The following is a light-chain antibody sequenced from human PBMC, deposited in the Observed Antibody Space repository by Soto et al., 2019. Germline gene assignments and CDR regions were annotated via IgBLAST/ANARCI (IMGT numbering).Light chain of an antibody. J-gene: IGKJ2*01. CDR3: QQYSSYYA. CDR1: QSISSS. Sequence: EVVLTQSPAILSLSPGERATLSCRASQSISSSLAWYQHKPGRAPRLLIYDASNRATGIPARFSGRGSGTEFSLTISGLQPEDFATYYCQQYSSYYAFGQGTKLEIK. CDR2: DAS. V-gene: IGKV3-11*01.